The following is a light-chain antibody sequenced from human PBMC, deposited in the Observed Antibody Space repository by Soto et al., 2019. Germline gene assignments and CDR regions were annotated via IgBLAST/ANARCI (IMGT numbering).Light chain of an antibody. CDR3: CSYTSTYTLV. J-gene: IGLJ3*02. Sequence: QAVLTQPASVSGSPGQSITISCTGTSSDIGTYNSVSWYQHHPGKAPKLLIFEVIDRPSGVSDLFSGSKSGNTASLTISGLQPEDEADYYCCSYTSTYTLVFGGGTKLTVL. V-gene: IGLV2-14*01. CDR2: EVI. CDR1: SSDIGTYNS.